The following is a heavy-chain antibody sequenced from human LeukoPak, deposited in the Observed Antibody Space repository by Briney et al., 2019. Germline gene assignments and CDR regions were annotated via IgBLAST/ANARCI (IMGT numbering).Heavy chain of an antibody. CDR1: GSTFSSYW. D-gene: IGHD3-22*01. J-gene: IGHJ4*02. Sequence: PGGSLRLSCAASGSTFSSYWMHWVRQAPGKGLVWVSRINSDGSSTSYADSVKGRFTISRDNAKNTLYLQMNSLRAEDTAVYYCAKLRKNMIVIDWVDYWGQGTLVTVSS. CDR2: INSDGSST. CDR3: AKLRKNMIVIDWVDY. V-gene: IGHV3-74*01.